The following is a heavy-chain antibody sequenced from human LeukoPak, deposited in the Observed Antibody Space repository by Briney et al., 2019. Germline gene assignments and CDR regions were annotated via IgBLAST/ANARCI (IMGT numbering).Heavy chain of an antibody. D-gene: IGHD3-22*01. CDR3: ARGGITMTTLYYFDY. CDR1: GYTFTSYG. V-gene: IGHV1-18*01. CDR2: ISAYNGNT. J-gene: IGHJ4*02. Sequence: GASVKVSCKASGYTFTSYGISWVRQAPGQGLEWMGWISAYNGNTNYAQKLQGRVTMTTDTSTSTAYMELRSLRSDDTAVYYCARGGITMTTLYYFDYWGQGTLVTVSS.